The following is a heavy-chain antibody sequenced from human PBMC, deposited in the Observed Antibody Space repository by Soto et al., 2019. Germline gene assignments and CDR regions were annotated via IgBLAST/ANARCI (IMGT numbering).Heavy chain of an antibody. Sequence: QVRLQESGPGLVKPSATLSLTCTVSNGSINNYYWTWIRQSPGKGLEWIGFVYYSGTTNYNPSLKSRVTISLHTSKSQCSLRLSSVTAADTAVYYCARAPRDAIPDYWGQGTLVTVSS. CDR1: NGSINNYY. J-gene: IGHJ4*02. V-gene: IGHV4-59*01. CDR2: VYYSGTT. D-gene: IGHD2-2*01. CDR3: ARAPRDAIPDY.